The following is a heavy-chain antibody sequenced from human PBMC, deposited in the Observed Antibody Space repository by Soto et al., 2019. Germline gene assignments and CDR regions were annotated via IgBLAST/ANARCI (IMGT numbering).Heavy chain of an antibody. CDR1: GYTFTSYY. J-gene: IGHJ6*02. V-gene: IGHV1-46*01. D-gene: IGHD3-3*01. Sequence: ASVKVSCKASGYTFTSYYMHWVRQAPGQGLEWMGIINPSGGSTSYAQKFQGRVTMTRDTSTSTVYMELSSLRSEDTAVYYCARNYDFWSGYSPNIGMDVWGQGTTVTVSS. CDR2: INPSGGST. CDR3: ARNYDFWSGYSPNIGMDV.